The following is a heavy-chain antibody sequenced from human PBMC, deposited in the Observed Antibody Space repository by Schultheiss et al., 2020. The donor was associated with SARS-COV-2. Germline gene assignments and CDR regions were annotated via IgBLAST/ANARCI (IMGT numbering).Heavy chain of an antibody. V-gene: IGHV3-33*01. CDR1: GFTFSSYG. J-gene: IGHJ6*02. D-gene: IGHD3-3*01. CDR2: IWYDGSNK. Sequence: GGSLRLSCAASGFTFSSYGMHWVRQAPGKGLEWVAVIWYDGSNKYYADSVKGRFTISRDNSKNTLYLQMNSLRAEDTAVYYCARDRHYDFWSGYYSYPYYYYGMDVWGQGTTVTVSS. CDR3: ARDRHYDFWSGYYSYPYYYYGMDV.